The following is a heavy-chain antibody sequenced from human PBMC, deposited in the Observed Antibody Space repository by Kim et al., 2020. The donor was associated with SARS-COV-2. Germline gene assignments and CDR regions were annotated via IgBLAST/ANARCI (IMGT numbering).Heavy chain of an antibody. Sequence: GGSLRLSCAASGFTFSSYSMNWVRQAPGKGLEWVSSISSSSSYIYYADSVKGRFTISRDNAKNSLYLQMNSLRVEDTAVYYCARVGDFWSGYYPAGVPYVWGKGTTVTVSS. CDR1: GFTFSSYS. CDR3: ARVGDFWSGYYPAGVPYV. J-gene: IGHJ6*04. CDR2: ISSSSSYI. V-gene: IGHV3-21*01. D-gene: IGHD3-3*01.